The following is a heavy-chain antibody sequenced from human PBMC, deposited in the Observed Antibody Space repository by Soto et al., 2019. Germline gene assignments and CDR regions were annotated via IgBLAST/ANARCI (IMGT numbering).Heavy chain of an antibody. CDR3: ARGRPYSSSWYPNWFDP. CDR1: GYTFTSYD. D-gene: IGHD6-13*01. V-gene: IGHV1-8*01. CDR2: MNPNSGNT. J-gene: IGHJ5*02. Sequence: GASVKVSCKASGYTFTSYDINWVRQATGQGLEWMGWMNPNSGNTGYAQKFQGRVTMTRNTSISTAYMELSSLRSEDTAVYYCARGRPYSSSWYPNWFDPWGQGTLVTVPQ.